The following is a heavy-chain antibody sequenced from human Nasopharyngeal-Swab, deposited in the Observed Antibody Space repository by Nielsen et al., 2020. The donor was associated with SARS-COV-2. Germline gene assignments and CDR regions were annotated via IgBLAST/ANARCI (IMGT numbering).Heavy chain of an antibody. D-gene: IGHD3-10*01. CDR3: AASRGPGSYYYGSGDQSMDV. CDR2: IDSSDSYT. V-gene: IGHV5-10-1*01. J-gene: IGHJ6*02. Sequence: VRQMPGKGPGWMGRIDSSDSYTNYTLSFQGHVTISADKSISTAYLQWSSLKASDTAMYYCAASRGPGSYYYGSGDQSMDVWGQGTTVTVSS.